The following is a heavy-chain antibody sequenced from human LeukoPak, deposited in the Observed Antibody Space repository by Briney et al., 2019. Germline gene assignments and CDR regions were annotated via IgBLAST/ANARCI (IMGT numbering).Heavy chain of an antibody. V-gene: IGHV3-64*01. CDR2: ISSNGRNT. Sequence: QPGRSLRLSCAAAGFTFSNYGMHWVRQAPGKGLEYVSAISSNGRNTYHANSVKGRFTISRDNSKNTLYLQMGSLRGEDMAVYYCARERYDSSGHWYFDFWGQGTLVTVSS. CDR3: ARERYDSSGHWYFDF. J-gene: IGHJ4*02. CDR1: GFTFSNYG. D-gene: IGHD3-22*01.